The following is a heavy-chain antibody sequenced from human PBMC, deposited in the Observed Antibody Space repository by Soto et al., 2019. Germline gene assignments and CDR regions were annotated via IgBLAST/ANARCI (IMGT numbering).Heavy chain of an antibody. J-gene: IGHJ5*02. D-gene: IGHD2-2*01. CDR2: IIPILGIA. CDR1: GGTFSSYT. Sequence: SVKVSCKASGGTFSSYTISWVRQAPGQGLEWMGRIIPILGIANYAQKFQGRVTITADKSTSTAYMELSSLRSEDTAVYYCAIGVYCSSTSCPGSWFDPWGQGTLVTVSS. CDR3: AIGVYCSSTSCPGSWFDP. V-gene: IGHV1-69*02.